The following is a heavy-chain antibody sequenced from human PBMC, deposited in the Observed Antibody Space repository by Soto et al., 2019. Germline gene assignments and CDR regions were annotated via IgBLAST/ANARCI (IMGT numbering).Heavy chain of an antibody. CDR2: VYYRGGA. CDR3: ARGGTEHISPHKFGFDX. V-gene: IGHV4-31*03. D-gene: IGHD3-16*01. CDR1: GGSISNGGYY. J-gene: IGHJ6*02. Sequence: TLSLTCTVSGGSISNGGYYWTWIRQLPGKGLELIGYVYYRGGAYYTPSLQSRVTISLDTSKTQFSMRLKSVTAADTAVYYCARGGTEHISPHKFGFDXWGQGTTLTVS.